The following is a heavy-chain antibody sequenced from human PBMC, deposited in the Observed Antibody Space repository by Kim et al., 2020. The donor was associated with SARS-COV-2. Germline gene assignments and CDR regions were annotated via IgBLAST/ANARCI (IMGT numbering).Heavy chain of an antibody. CDR1: GFTFSSYG. Sequence: GGSLRLSCAASGFTFSSYGMHWVRQAPGKGLEWVAVISYDGSNKYYADSVKGRFTISRDNSKNTLYLQMNSLRAEDTAAYYCAKCAGYSGYEGLVVVVAAYFYEDIDVWGQGTSVTVS. CDR3: AKCAGYSGYEGLVVVVAAYFYEDIDV. CDR2: ISYDGSNK. V-gene: IGHV3-30*18. D-gene: IGHD2-15*01. J-gene: IGHJ6*02.